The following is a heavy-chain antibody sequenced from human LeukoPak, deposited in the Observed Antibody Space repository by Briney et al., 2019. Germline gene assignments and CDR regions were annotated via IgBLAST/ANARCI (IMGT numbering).Heavy chain of an antibody. CDR1: GFTFSSYG. CDR3: AKDLEYCSSTSCYDYYYGIDV. V-gene: IGHV3-30*02. CDR2: IRYDGSNK. J-gene: IGHJ6*02. D-gene: IGHD2-2*01. Sequence: GGSLRLSCAASGFTFSSYGMHWVRQAPGKGLEWVAFIRYDGSNKYYADSVKGRFTISRDNSKNTLYLQMNSLRAEDTAVYYCAKDLEYCSSTSCYDYYYGIDVWGQGTTVTVSS.